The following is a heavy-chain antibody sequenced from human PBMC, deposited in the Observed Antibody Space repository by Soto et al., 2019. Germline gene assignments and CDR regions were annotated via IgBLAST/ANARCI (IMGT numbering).Heavy chain of an antibody. CDR3: ARGPTEVVVVTDDAFDI. J-gene: IGHJ3*02. CDR1: GFTFSSYG. Sequence: PGGSLRLSCAASGFTFSSYGMHWVRQAPGKGLEWVAVIWYDGSNKYYADSVKGRFTISRDNSKNTLYLQMNSLRAEDTAVYYCARGPTEVVVVTDDAFDIWGQGTMVTVSS. CDR2: IWYDGSNK. D-gene: IGHD3-22*01. V-gene: IGHV3-33*01.